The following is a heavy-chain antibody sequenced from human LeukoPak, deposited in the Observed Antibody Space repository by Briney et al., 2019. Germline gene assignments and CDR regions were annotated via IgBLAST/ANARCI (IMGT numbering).Heavy chain of an antibody. CDR2: IYYSGST. CDR3: ARVLLWIGEADRYFDY. D-gene: IGHD3-10*01. Sequence: SETLSLTCTVSGGSISSSSYYWGWIRQPPGKGLEWIGYIYYSGSTNYNPSLKSRVTISVDTSNNQFSLKLSSVTAADTAVYYCARVLLWIGEADRYFDYWGQGTLVTVSS. J-gene: IGHJ4*02. CDR1: GGSISSSSYY. V-gene: IGHV4-61*05.